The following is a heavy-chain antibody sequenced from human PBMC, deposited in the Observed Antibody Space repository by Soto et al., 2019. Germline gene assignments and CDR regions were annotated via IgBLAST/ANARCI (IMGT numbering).Heavy chain of an antibody. V-gene: IGHV3-33*01. D-gene: IGHD3-3*01. CDR1: GFTFSSYG. CDR3: ARDLKIFYYYGMDV. Sequence: GGSLRLSCAASGFTFSSYGMHWVRQAPGKGLEWVAVILYDGSNKYYADSVKGRFTISRDNSKNTLYLQMNSLRAEDTAVYYCARDLKIFYYYGMDVWGQGTTVTVSS. CDR2: ILYDGSNK. J-gene: IGHJ6*02.